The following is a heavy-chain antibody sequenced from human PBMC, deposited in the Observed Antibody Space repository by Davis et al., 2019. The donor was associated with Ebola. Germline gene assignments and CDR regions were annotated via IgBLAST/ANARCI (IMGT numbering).Heavy chain of an antibody. J-gene: IGHJ6*02. CDR1: GFTFSSYS. Sequence: GGSLRLSCAASGFTFSSYSMNWVRQAPGKGLEWVSSISSSSSYIYYADSVKGRFTISRDNSKNTLYLQMDSLRAEDTAVYYCVRSFAYTNYGGYGWDVWGQGTTVTVSS. CDR3: VRSFAYTNYGGYGWDV. V-gene: IGHV3-21*01. CDR2: ISSSSSYI. D-gene: IGHD4-11*01.